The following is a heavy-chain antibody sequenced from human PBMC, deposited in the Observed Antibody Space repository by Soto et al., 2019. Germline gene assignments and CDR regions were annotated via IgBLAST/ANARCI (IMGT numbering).Heavy chain of an antibody. V-gene: IGHV3-30-3*01. CDR3: ARDPYYYHDSSGYGGWIDY. Sequence: QVQLVESGGGVVQPGRSLRLSCAASGFTFSSYAMHWVRQAPGKGLEWVAVISYDGSNKYYADSVKGRFTISRDNSKNTLYLQMNSLRAHATAVYYCARDPYYYHDSSGYGGWIDYWGQGTLVTVSS. J-gene: IGHJ4*02. CDR1: GFTFSSYA. D-gene: IGHD3-22*01. CDR2: ISYDGSNK.